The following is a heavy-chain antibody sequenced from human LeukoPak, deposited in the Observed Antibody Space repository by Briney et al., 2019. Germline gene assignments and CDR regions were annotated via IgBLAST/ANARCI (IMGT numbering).Heavy chain of an antibody. V-gene: IGHV3-11*04. CDR2: ISSSASTR. CDR1: GFTFSDYY. J-gene: IGHJ4*02. Sequence: PGGSLRLSSAASGFTFSDYYMSWIRQAPGKGLEWSSCISSSASTRNYADSVKGRFTISRDNAKNSLHLQIKSLRAEDTAVYYCARGGSDSRGYFVYYFDYWGQGTLVTVSS. CDR3: ARGGSDSRGYFVYYFDY. D-gene: IGHD3-22*01.